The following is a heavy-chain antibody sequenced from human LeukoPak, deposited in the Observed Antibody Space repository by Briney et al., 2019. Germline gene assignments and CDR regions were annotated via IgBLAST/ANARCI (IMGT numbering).Heavy chain of an antibody. J-gene: IGHJ4*02. Sequence: GGSLRLSCEVSGITLSNYGMSWVRQAPGKGLKWFPGIIGSGVGTNYADSVKGRFTISRDNSKNTLYLQMNSLRAEDTAVYFCAKRGVVIRVILVGFHKEAYYFDSWGQGALVTVSS. D-gene: IGHD3-22*01. CDR3: AKRGVVIRVILVGFHKEAYYFDS. V-gene: IGHV3-23*01. CDR2: IIGSGVGT. CDR1: GITLSNYG.